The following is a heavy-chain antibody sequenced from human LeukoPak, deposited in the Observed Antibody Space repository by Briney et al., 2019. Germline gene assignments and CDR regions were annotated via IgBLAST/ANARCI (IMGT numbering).Heavy chain of an antibody. CDR2: ISYDGSNK. J-gene: IGHJ6*03. CDR1: GFTFSSYA. V-gene: IGHV3-30-3*01. CDR3: AKDGGIAVKQLVRYYYYYMDV. D-gene: IGHD6-6*01. Sequence: HPGRSLRLSCAASGFTFSSYAMHWVRQAPGKGLEWVAVISYDGSNKYYADSVKGRFTISRDNSKNTLYLQMNSLRAEDTAVYYCAKDGGIAVKQLVRYYYYYMDVWGKGTTVTVSS.